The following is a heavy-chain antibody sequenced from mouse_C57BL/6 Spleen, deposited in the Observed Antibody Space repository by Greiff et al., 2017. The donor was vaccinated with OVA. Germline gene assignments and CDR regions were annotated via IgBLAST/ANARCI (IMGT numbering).Heavy chain of an antibody. CDR1: GYSFTGYY. D-gene: IGHD2-4*01. CDR2: INPSTGGT. J-gene: IGHJ3*01. Sequence: EVQLQQSGPELVKPGASVKISCKASGYSFTGYYMNWVKQSPEKSLEWIGEINPSTGGTTYNQKFKAKATLTVDKSSSTAYMQLKSLTSEDSAVYYCARNYDYDQEAWFAYWGQGTLVTVSA. CDR3: ARNYDYDQEAWFAY. V-gene: IGHV1-42*01.